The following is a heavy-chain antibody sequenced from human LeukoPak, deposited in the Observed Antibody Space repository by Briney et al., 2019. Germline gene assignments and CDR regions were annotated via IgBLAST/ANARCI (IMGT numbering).Heavy chain of an antibody. CDR1: GFTFSSYA. V-gene: IGHV3-23*01. D-gene: IGHD4-23*01. J-gene: IGHJ4*02. Sequence: PRGSLRLSCAASGFTFSSYAMSWVRQAPGKGLEWVSTIDDNGDNTYYADSVKGRFTISRDNSKNTLYLQMNSLRAEGTAVYYCAKYDYGGNPNEYYFDYWGQGTLVTVSS. CDR3: AKYDYGGNPNEYYFDY. CDR2: IDDNGDNT.